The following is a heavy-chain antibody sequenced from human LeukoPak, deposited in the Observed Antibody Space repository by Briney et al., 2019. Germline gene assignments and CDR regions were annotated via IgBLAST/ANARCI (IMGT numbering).Heavy chain of an antibody. J-gene: IGHJ5*02. Sequence: GGSLRLSCAASGLTINNYAMSWVRQAPGKGLEWVSLIGGSGVNTFYADSVKGRFTISRDNSKNTLFLQMNSLRAEDTAVYYCAKGMSGSSPYNWFDPWGQGTLVTVSS. CDR1: GLTINNYA. CDR2: IGGSGVNT. V-gene: IGHV3-23*01. D-gene: IGHD1-26*01. CDR3: AKGMSGSSPYNWFDP.